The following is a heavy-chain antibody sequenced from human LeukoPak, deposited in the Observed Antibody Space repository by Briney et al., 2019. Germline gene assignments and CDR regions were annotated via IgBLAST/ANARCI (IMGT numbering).Heavy chain of an antibody. V-gene: IGHV3-66*04. CDR2: IYSGGAT. J-gene: IGHJ4*02. Sequence: PGGSLRLSCAASGITVSTNYMSWVGQAPGKGLEGVSIIYSGGATFYADSVKGRFTISRENSKNTLWLQMNSLRAEDTAVYYCARLHYDVLTGPFDYWGQGTLVTVSS. D-gene: IGHD3-9*01. CDR1: GITVSTNY. CDR3: ARLHYDVLTGPFDY.